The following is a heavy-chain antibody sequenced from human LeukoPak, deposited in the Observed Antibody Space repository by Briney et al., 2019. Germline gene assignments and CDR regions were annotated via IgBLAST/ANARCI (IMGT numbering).Heavy chain of an antibody. J-gene: IGHJ4*02. CDR3: ARDVGGSLDY. D-gene: IGHD1-26*01. CDR2: IKGDESAR. Sequence: GGSLRLSCAASGFTFSTYWMAWVRQAPGKGLEWVANIKGDESARHQADSVKGRFTISRDNAKNSVYLQMSTLRGEDKAVYYCARDVGGSLDYWGQGTLVTVSS. V-gene: IGHV3-7*01. CDR1: GFTFSTYW.